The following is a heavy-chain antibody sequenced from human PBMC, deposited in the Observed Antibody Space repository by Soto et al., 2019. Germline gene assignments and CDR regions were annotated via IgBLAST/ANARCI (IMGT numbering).Heavy chain of an antibody. Sequence: QVQLVESGGGVVQPGRSLRLSCAASGFTFSSYGMHWVRQAPGKGLEWVAVIWYDGSNKYYADSVKGRFTISRDNSKNTLYLQMNSLRAEDTAVYYCARDRRTYYYGSGSYQFDYWGQGTLVTVSS. CDR2: IWYDGSNK. D-gene: IGHD3-10*01. J-gene: IGHJ4*02. CDR3: ARDRRTYYYGSGSYQFDY. V-gene: IGHV3-33*01. CDR1: GFTFSSYG.